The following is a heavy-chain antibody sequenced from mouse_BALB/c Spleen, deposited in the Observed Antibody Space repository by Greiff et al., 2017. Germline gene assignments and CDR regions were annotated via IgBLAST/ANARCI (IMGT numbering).Heavy chain of an antibody. D-gene: IGHD2-4*01. Sequence: QVQLKQSGAELAKPGASVKMSCKASGYTFTSYWMHWVKQRPGQGLEWIGYINPSTGYTEYNQKFKDKATLTADKSSSTAYMQLSSLTSEDSAVYYCAREITTGFAYWGQGTLVTVSA. J-gene: IGHJ3*01. V-gene: IGHV1-7*01. CDR3: AREITTGFAY. CDR2: INPSTGYT. CDR1: GYTFTSYW.